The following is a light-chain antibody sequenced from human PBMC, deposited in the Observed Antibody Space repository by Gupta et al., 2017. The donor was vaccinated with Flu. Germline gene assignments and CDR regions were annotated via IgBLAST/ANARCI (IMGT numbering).Light chain of an antibody. CDR2: LNSDGSH. V-gene: IGLV4-69*01. J-gene: IGLJ3*02. CDR3: HTGGTGIWV. Sequence: LVLTQSPSASASLGASVKLTCTLSSGHSSYAIAWHQQQPEKGPRYLMKLNSDGSHSKVDGIPDRFSGSSSGAERDLTISSLKSEDEADYYCHTGGTGIWVFGGGTKLTVL. CDR1: SGHSSYA.